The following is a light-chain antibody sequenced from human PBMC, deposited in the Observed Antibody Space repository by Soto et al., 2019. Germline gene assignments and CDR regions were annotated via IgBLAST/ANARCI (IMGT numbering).Light chain of an antibody. CDR2: GAS. V-gene: IGKV3-20*01. J-gene: IGKJ1*01. CDR3: QHYSSSPLT. Sequence: EIMLTHNTGAVRLSRGERGTLSCMASQSVSNNLAWYQQKPGQAPRLVIYGASSRATGIPDRFSASGSGTDFTHTIGSREPADFPVYSSQHYSSSPLTFGQGTKVDIK. CDR1: QSVSNN.